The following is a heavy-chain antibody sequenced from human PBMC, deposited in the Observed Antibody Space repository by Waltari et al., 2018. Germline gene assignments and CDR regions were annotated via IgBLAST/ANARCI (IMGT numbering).Heavy chain of an antibody. CDR1: GGSFSGYY. J-gene: IGHJ6*02. CDR3: AGQITMVRGVISVYYYYGMDV. Sequence: QVQLQQWGAGLLKPSETLSLTCAVYGGSFSGYYWSWIRQPPGKGLGWIGEINHSGSTNYDPSLRSGVTISVDTSKNQFSLKLSSVTAADTAVYYCAGQITMVRGVISVYYYYGMDVWGQGTTVTVSS. V-gene: IGHV4-34*01. CDR2: INHSGST. D-gene: IGHD3-10*01.